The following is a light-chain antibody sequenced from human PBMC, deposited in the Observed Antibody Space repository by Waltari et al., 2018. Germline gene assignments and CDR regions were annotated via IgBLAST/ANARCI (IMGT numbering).Light chain of an antibody. Sequence: DIVMTQSPDSLAVSLGERATINCKCSQSVLYSSNNKNYLAWYQQKPGQPPKLLIYWASTRESGVPDRFSGSGSGTDFTLTISSLQAEDVAVYYCQQYYSTPQTFGQGTKVEIK. J-gene: IGKJ1*01. CDR3: QQYYSTPQT. V-gene: IGKV4-1*01. CDR2: WAS. CDR1: QSVLYSSNNKNY.